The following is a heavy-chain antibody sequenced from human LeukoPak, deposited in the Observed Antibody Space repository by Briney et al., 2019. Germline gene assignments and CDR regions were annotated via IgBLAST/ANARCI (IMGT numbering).Heavy chain of an antibody. V-gene: IGHV1-46*01. CDR2: IIPSGGST. D-gene: IGHD3/OR15-3a*01. Sequence: ASVKVSCEASGYSFSIYYMRWVRDTLRQGLERVGLIIPSGGSTSYAQKFQGRVTMTRDMSTSTVYMELSSLRSEDTAVYYCARIWTGGYWGQGTLVTVSS. J-gene: IGHJ4*02. CDR1: GYSFSIYY. CDR3: ARIWTGGY.